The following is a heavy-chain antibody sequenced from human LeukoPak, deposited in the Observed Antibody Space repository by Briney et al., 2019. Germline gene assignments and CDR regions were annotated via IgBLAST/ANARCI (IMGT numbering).Heavy chain of an antibody. CDR2: LSPSGST. D-gene: IGHD3-10*01. Sequence: SETLSLTCTVSGGSISSYSWSWIRQPPTKGLEWIGYLSPSGSTNYNPSLKSRVIVSSDMSKNQFSLMLNSVTAADTAVYYCARDKGQYGSGTRGFTWFDPWGQGTLVTVSS. CDR3: ARDKGQYGSGTRGFTWFDP. J-gene: IGHJ5*02. V-gene: IGHV4-59*12. CDR1: GGSISSYS.